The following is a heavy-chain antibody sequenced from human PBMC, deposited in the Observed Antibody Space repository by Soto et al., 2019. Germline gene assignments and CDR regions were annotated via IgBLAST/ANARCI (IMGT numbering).Heavy chain of an antibody. CDR2: ITTTGGAT. V-gene: IGHV3-23*01. CDR1: GFTFISSA. CDR3: AKDHGVRFLSDGPLDY. J-gene: IGHJ4*02. D-gene: IGHD3-3*01. Sequence: GGSLRLSCASSGFTFISSAMSWVRQAPGMGLEWVSTITTTGGATYYTDSVKGRFTISRDNSKNTLYLQMNTLRAEDTAVYYCAKDHGVRFLSDGPLDYWGQGTLVTVSS.